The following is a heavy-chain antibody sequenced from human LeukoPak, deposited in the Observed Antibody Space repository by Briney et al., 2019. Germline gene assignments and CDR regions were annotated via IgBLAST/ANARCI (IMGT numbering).Heavy chain of an antibody. CDR2: TYYSGST. J-gene: IGHJ6*02. Sequence: SETLSLTCTVSGGSISSYYWSWIRQPPGKGLEWIGYTYYSGSTNYNPSLKSRVTISVDTSKNQFSLKLSSVTAADTAVYYCARAEYSSGWFPMDVWGQGTTVTVSS. CDR1: GGSISSYY. D-gene: IGHD6-19*01. CDR3: ARAEYSSGWFPMDV. V-gene: IGHV4-59*01.